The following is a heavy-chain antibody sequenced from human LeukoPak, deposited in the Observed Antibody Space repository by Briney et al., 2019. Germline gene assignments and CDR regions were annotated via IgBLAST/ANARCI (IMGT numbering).Heavy chain of an antibody. V-gene: IGHV3-21*01. CDR3: ARGAHDFWSGYSKGYFDY. CDR1: GFTFSSYE. CDR2: ISSSSSYI. D-gene: IGHD3-3*01. J-gene: IGHJ4*02. Sequence: GGSLRLSCAASGFTFSSYEMNWVRQAPGKGLEWVSSISSSSSYIYYADSVKGRFTISRDNAKNSLYLQMNSLRAEDTAVYYCARGAHDFWSGYSKGYFDYWGQGTLVTVSS.